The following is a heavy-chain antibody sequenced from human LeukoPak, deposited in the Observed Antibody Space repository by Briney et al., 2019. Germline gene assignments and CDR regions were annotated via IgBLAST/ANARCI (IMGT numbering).Heavy chain of an antibody. J-gene: IGHJ4*02. Sequence: GGSLRLSCAASGFTFDDYAMHWVRQSPGKGLEWVSGISWNSGSIGYADSVKGRFTISRDNAKNSLYLQMNSLRAEDTALYYCAKDGTDLVAAHFDYWGQGTLVTVSS. V-gene: IGHV3-9*01. CDR2: ISWNSGSI. D-gene: IGHD6-6*01. CDR3: AKDGTDLVAAHFDY. CDR1: GFTFDDYA.